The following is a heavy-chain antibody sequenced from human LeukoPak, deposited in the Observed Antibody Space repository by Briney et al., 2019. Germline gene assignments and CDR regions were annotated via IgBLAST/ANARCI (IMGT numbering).Heavy chain of an antibody. J-gene: IGHJ3*02. D-gene: IGHD6-19*01. Sequence: QPGRSLRLSCAASGFTFSSYALHWVRQAPGKGLELVAIISYDGSNKYYADSVKGRFTISRDNSKNTLYLQMNSLRAEDTAVYYCAKDTLDIPNPYSSGWYVDPARDAFDIWGQGTMVTVSS. CDR3: AKDTLDIPNPYSSGWYVDPARDAFDI. CDR1: GFTFSSYA. V-gene: IGHV3-30-3*01. CDR2: ISYDGSNK.